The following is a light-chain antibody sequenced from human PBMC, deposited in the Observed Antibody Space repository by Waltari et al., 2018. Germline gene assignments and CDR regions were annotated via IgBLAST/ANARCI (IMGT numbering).Light chain of an antibody. V-gene: IGKV3-11*01. CDR2: DAS. CDR1: QSVGTS. Sequence: EIFLTPSPATLSVSAGERAALCCRASQSVGTSLAWSQHRAGQAPRLLIYDASKRGCGSPARFSGSGSGTDFTLAIDTLEPEDFAVYYGQKRNTGPRTFGQGTKVEI. CDR3: QKRNTGPRT. J-gene: IGKJ1*01.